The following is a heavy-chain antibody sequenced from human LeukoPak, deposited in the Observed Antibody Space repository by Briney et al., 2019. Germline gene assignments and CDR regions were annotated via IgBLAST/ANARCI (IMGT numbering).Heavy chain of an antibody. V-gene: IGHV1-69*01. CDR1: GGTFSSYA. D-gene: IGHD6-13*01. J-gene: IGHJ4*02. Sequence: SVRVSCKASGGTFSSYAISWVRQAPGQGLEWMGGIIPIFGTANYAQKFQGRVTITADESTSTAYMELRSLRSDDTAVYYCAREEAAGLDYWGQGTLVTVSS. CDR3: AREEAAGLDY. CDR2: IIPIFGTA.